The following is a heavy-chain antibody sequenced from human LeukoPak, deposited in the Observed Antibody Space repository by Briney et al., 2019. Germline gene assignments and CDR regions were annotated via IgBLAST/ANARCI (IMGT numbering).Heavy chain of an antibody. CDR1: GFTFSSYA. Sequence: GGSLRLSCAASGFTFSSYAMSWVRQAPGKGLEWVSAISGSGGSTYYADSVKGRFTTSRDNSKNTLYLQTNSLRAEDTAVYYCAKVPMIVVVYSAFDIWGQGTMVTVSS. CDR2: ISGSGGST. V-gene: IGHV3-23*01. CDR3: AKVPMIVVVYSAFDI. J-gene: IGHJ3*02. D-gene: IGHD3-22*01.